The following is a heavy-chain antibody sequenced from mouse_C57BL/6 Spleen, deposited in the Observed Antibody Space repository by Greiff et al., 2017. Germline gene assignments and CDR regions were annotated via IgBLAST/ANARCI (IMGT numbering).Heavy chain of an antibody. CDR1: GFTFSDYG. Sequence: EVMLVESGGGLVKPGGSLKLSCAASGFTFSDYGMHWVRQAPEKGLEWVAYISGGSSTIYYADTVKGRITISRDNAKNTLFLQMTSLRSEDTAMYYCARRTVVANFDYWGQGTTLTVSS. V-gene: IGHV5-17*01. D-gene: IGHD1-1*01. CDR2: ISGGSSTI. J-gene: IGHJ2*01. CDR3: ARRTVVANFDY.